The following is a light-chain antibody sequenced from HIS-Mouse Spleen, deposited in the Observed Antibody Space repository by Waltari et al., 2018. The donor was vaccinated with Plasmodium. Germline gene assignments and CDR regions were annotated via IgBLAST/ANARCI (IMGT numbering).Light chain of an antibody. J-gene: IGLJ1*01. CDR2: EVS. CDR3: SSYAGSNNV. CDR1: GRPVGRSTF. V-gene: IGLV2-8*01. Sequence: QSALTHPPSASGSPGPSVTISFPGTGRPVGRSTFVSWYQQHPGKAPKLMIYEVSKRPSGVPDRFSGSKSGNTASLTVSGLQAEDEADYYCSSYAGSNNVFGTGTKVTVL.